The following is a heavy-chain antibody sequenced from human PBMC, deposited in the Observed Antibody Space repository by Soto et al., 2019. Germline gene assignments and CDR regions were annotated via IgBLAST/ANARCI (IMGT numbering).Heavy chain of an antibody. CDR1: GYTFTSYG. V-gene: IGHV1-18*01. CDR2: ISAYNGNT. D-gene: IGHD3-16*02. CDR3: ARNIMITRGGVIVPALFDY. Sequence: ASVKVSCKASGYTFTSYGISWVRQAPGQGLEWMGWISAYNGNTNYAQKLQGRVTMTTDTSTSTAYMELRSLRSDDTAVYYCARNIMITRGGVIVPALFDYWGQGTLVTVSS. J-gene: IGHJ4*02.